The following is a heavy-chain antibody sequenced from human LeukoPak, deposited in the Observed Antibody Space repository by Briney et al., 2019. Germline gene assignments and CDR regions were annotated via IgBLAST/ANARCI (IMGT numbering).Heavy chain of an antibody. CDR2: FDPEDGET. CDR3: ARVGGGYFDWLLPLDY. Sequence: ASVTVSCKVSGYTLTELSMHWVRQAPGKGLEWMGGFDPEDGETIYAQKFQGRVTMTEDTSTDTAYMELSSLRSEDTAVYYCARVGGGYFDWLLPLDYWGQGTLVTVSS. J-gene: IGHJ4*02. V-gene: IGHV1-24*01. CDR1: GYTLTELS. D-gene: IGHD3-9*01.